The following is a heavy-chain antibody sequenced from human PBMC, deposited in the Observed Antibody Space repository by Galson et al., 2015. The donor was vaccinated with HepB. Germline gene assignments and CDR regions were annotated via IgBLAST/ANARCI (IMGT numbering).Heavy chain of an antibody. CDR1: AGVVHGPW. CDR3: AKDSASRIGDY. J-gene: IGHJ4*02. V-gene: IGHV3-7*03. CDR2: IYRDGSLG. Sequence: PLRHDCAAPAGVVHGPWMTGVRQIPGKGLGRVASIYRDGSLGPYVDSVKGRFTVSRDNAKNSLYLEMTSLRVEDTAVYYCAKDSASRIGDYWGQGALVTVSS. D-gene: IGHD2-15*01.